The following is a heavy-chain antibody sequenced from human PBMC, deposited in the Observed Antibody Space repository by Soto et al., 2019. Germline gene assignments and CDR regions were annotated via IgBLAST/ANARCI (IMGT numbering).Heavy chain of an antibody. D-gene: IGHD2-15*01. CDR3: AKSPPEGYCSGGSCRPHFDY. Sequence: GGSLRLSCAASGFTFSSYAMSWVRQAPGKGLEWVSAISGSDGSTYYAGSVKGRFTISRDNSKNTLYLQMNSLRAEDTAVYYCAKSPPEGYCSGGSCRPHFDYWGQGTLVTVSS. J-gene: IGHJ4*02. V-gene: IGHV3-23*01. CDR2: ISGSDGST. CDR1: GFTFSSYA.